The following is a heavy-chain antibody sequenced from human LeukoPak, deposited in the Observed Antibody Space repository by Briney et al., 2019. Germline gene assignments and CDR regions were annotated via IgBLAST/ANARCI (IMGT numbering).Heavy chain of an antibody. V-gene: IGHV4-39*07. CDR1: GGSISSSSYY. Sequence: SETLSLTCTVSGGSISSSSYYWGWIRQPPGKGLEWIGSIYYSGSTYYNPCLKSRVTISVDTSKNQFSLKLSSVTAADTAVYYCARDLKGYCSGGSCYGSYFDYWGQGTLVTVSS. J-gene: IGHJ4*02. CDR2: IYYSGST. CDR3: ARDLKGYCSGGSCYGSYFDY. D-gene: IGHD2-15*01.